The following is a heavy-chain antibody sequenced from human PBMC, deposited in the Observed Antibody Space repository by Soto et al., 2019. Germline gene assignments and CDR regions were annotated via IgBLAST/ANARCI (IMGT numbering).Heavy chain of an antibody. J-gene: IGHJ4*02. CDR3: GRVDYGDYGGVYDY. D-gene: IGHD4-17*01. CDR2: INSDGSST. V-gene: IGHV3-74*01. CDR1: GFTVSSYL. Sequence: EVQLVASGGGLVQPGGSLRLSCAASGFTVSSYLMHWVRQAPGKGLVWVSRINSDGSSTSFADSVKGRFTISRDNAKKTLYLQMNSMRGEDTAVYYCGRVDYGDYGGVYDYWGQGTLVTVSS.